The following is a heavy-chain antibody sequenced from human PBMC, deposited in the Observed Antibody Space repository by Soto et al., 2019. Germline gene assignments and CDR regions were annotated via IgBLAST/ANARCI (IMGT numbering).Heavy chain of an antibody. V-gene: IGHV4-4*02. CDR2: IYHSGST. J-gene: IGHJ5*02. CDR3: ARAGEEKWLVRGWFDP. CDR1: GGSISSSNW. Sequence: SETLSLTCAVSGGSISSSNWWSWVRQPPGKGLEWIGEIYHSGSTNYNPSLKSRVTISVEKSKNQFSLKLSSVTAAETAVYYCARAGEEKWLVRGWFDPWGQGTLVTV. D-gene: IGHD6-19*01.